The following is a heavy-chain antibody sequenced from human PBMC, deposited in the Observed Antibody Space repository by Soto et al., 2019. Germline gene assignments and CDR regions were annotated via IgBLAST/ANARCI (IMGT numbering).Heavy chain of an antibody. J-gene: IGHJ6*02. CDR2: IYYRGST. CDR1: GGSISSGDYY. D-gene: IGHD3-10*01. V-gene: IGHV4-30-4*01. Sequence: QVQLQESGPGLVKPSQTLSLTCTVSGGSISSGDYYWSWIRQPPGKGLEWIGYIYYRGSTYYNPSLKSRVTISVDTSKNQFSLKLSSVTAADTAVYYCARGKAITMVRGVIITVYYYGMDVWGQGTTVTVSS. CDR3: ARGKAITMVRGVIITVYYYGMDV.